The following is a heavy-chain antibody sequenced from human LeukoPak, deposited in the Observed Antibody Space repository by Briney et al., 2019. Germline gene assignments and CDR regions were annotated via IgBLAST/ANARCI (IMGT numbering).Heavy chain of an antibody. D-gene: IGHD4-23*01. CDR1: GFSISNNA. V-gene: IGHV3-30*02. CDR3: TKGDDYGANTRLPKYNWFDP. J-gene: IGHJ5*02. CDR2: IRYDGNNK. Sequence: GGSLRLSCAASGFSISNNAMHWVRQAPGRGLEWVAFIRYDGNNKNCADSVKGRFTISRDNSRDMLYLQMNSLRADDTAVYYCTKGDDYGANTRLPKYNWFDPWGQGTLVTVSS.